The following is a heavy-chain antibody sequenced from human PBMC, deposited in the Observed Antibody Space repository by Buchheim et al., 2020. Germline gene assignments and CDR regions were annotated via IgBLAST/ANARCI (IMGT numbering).Heavy chain of an antibody. V-gene: IGHV3-30*18. J-gene: IGHJ4*02. D-gene: IGHD1-26*01. CDR3: AKEVWSWEQKSSFDY. CDR1: GFTFSSYG. CDR2: ISYDGSHR. Sequence: QVQLVESGGGVVQPGRSLRLSCAASGFTFSSYGMHWVRQAPGKGLEWVALISYDGSHRYYADSVKGRFTISRDNSKNTLYLQLNSLRAEDTAVYCCAKEVWSWEQKSSFDYWGQGTL.